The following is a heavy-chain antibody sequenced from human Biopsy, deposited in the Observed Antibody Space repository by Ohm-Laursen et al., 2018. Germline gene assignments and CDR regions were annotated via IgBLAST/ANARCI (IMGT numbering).Heavy chain of an antibody. CDR2: ISGIGDTT. CDR3: ARDLTWGSYFDS. CDR1: GFTFSDYY. D-gene: IGHD3-16*01. Sequence: SLRLSCAASGFTFSDYYMSWIRQAPGRGLEWVSHISGIGDTTYYADSVKGRFTISRDNSMNSLYLQMNSLRAEDTAVYDCARDLTWGSYFDSWGQGSLVTVSS. V-gene: IGHV3-11*01. J-gene: IGHJ4*02.